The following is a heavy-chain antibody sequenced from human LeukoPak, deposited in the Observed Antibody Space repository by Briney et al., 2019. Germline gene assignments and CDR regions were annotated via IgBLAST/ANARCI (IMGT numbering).Heavy chain of an antibody. CDR1: GASISTYY. CDR3: ARTNAFDI. CDR2: IYYSGST. J-gene: IGHJ3*02. V-gene: IGHV4-59*01. Sequence: PSETLSLTCTVSGASISTYYWSWIRQPPGKGLEWIGYIYYSGSTNYNPSLKSRVTISVDTSKNQFSLRLSSVTAADTAVYYCARTNAFDIWGQGTMVTVSS.